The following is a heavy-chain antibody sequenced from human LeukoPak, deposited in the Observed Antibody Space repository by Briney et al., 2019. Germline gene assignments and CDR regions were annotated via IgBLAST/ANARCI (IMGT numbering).Heavy chain of an antibody. CDR1: GFTFSSYG. V-gene: IGHV3-30*18. Sequence: PGRSLRLSCAASGFTFSSYGMHWVRQAPGKGLEWVAVISYDGSNKYYADSVKGRFTISRDNSKNTLYLQMNSLRAEDTAVYYCAKTRGYSYGYLDYWGQGTLVTASS. J-gene: IGHJ4*02. CDR3: AKTRGYSYGYLDY. D-gene: IGHD5-18*01. CDR2: ISYDGSNK.